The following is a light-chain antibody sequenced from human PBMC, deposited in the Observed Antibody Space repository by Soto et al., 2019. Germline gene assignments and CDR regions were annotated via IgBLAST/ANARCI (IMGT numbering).Light chain of an antibody. CDR3: QQSYSTLRT. CDR1: QSISSY. CDR2: AAS. V-gene: IGKV1-39*01. Sequence: DIQMTQSPSSLSASVGDRVTITCRASQSISSYLNWYQQKPGKAPKLLIYAASSLQSGVPSMFSGSGSGTDFTLTISSLQPEDFATYYCQQSYSTLRTFGQGTKVDIK. J-gene: IGKJ1*01.